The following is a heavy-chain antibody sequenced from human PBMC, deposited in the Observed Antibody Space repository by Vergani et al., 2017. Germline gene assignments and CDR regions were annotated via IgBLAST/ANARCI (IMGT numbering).Heavy chain of an antibody. Sequence: QVQLVQSGAEVKKPGASVKVSCKVSGYTLTELSMHWVRQAPGKGLEWMGGFDPEDGETIYAQKFQGRVTMTEDTSTDTAYMELSSLRSEDTAVYYCASAGYSGYDYWDRFDYWGQGTLVTVSS. CDR3: ASAGYSGYDYWDRFDY. CDR2: FDPEDGET. V-gene: IGHV1-24*01. CDR1: GYTLTELS. J-gene: IGHJ4*02. D-gene: IGHD5-12*01.